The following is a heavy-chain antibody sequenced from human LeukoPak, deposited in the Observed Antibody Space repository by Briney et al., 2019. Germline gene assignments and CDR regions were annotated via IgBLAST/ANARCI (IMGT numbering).Heavy chain of an antibody. D-gene: IGHD1-26*01. V-gene: IGHV4-4*02. CDR3: TRESGAFSPFGF. Sequence: SGTLSLTCAVSGGSITTTDWWSWVRQPPGKGLEWIGEVHLSGATNYNPSLESRVSMSIDKSKNHLSLVTSVTAADTAIYYCTRESGAFSPFGFWGQGTLLTVSS. CDR2: VHLSGAT. CDR1: GGSITTTDW. J-gene: IGHJ4*02.